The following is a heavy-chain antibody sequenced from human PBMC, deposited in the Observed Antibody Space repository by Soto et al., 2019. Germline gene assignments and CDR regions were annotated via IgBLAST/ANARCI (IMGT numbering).Heavy chain of an antibody. Sequence: QVQLVQSGAEVKKPGASVKVSCKASGYTFTGYYMHWVRQAPGQGLEWMGWINPNSGGTNYAQKFQGWVTMTRDPSISTAYMELSRLRSDDTAVYYCARGSGYSYGYDWYFDLWGRGTLVTVSS. J-gene: IGHJ2*01. CDR3: ARGSGYSYGYDWYFDL. CDR2: INPNSGGT. V-gene: IGHV1-2*04. D-gene: IGHD5-18*01. CDR1: GYTFTGYY.